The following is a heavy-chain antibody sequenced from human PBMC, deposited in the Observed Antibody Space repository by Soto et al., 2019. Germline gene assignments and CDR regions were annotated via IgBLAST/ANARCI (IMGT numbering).Heavy chain of an antibody. CDR1: GFTFSSYG. V-gene: IGHV3-23*01. D-gene: IGHD3-22*01. CDR2: IRGSGSSK. CDR3: AKDYYDSSGYRSPFDY. J-gene: IGHJ4*02. Sequence: PGGSLRLSCAASGFTFSSYGMSWVRQAPGKGLEGGSAIRGSGSSKYYAHSVKGRFTISRDNSKNTLYLQMNSLRAEDTAVYYCAKDYYDSSGYRSPFDYWGQGTLVTVSS.